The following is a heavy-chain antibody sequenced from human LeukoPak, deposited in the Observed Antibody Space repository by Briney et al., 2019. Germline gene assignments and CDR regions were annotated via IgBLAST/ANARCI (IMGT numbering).Heavy chain of an antibody. CDR3: ARGPPVTTGD. V-gene: IGHV4-30-2*01. CDR2: IYHSGST. Sequence: SETLSLTCAVSGVSISSGGYSWSWIRQPPGKGLEWIGYIYHSGSTYYNPSLKSRVTISADRSKNQFSLKLSSVTAADTAVYYCARGPPVTTGDWGQGTLVTVSS. D-gene: IGHD4-17*01. CDR1: GVSISSGGYS. J-gene: IGHJ4*02.